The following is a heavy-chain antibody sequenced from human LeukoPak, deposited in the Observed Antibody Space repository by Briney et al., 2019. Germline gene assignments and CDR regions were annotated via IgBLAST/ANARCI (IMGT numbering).Heavy chain of an antibody. V-gene: IGHV3-33*08. Sequence: PGGSLRLSCAASGFTFSSYSMNWVRQAPGKGLEWVAVIWYDGSNKYYADSVKGRFTISRDNSKNTLYLQMNSLRAEDTAVYYCARDLTMIVGPSGYYFDYWGQGTLVTVSS. J-gene: IGHJ4*02. CDR1: GFTFSSYS. D-gene: IGHD3-22*01. CDR2: IWYDGSNK. CDR3: ARDLTMIVGPSGYYFDY.